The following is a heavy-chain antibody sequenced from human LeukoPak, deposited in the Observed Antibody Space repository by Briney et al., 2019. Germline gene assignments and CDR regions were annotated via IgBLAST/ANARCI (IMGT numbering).Heavy chain of an antibody. V-gene: IGHV4-59*01. CDR1: GGSISYYY. Sequence: SETLSLTCTVPGGSISYYYWTWIRQSPGKGLEWIGQIYYTGSTYYNPSLKRRVTISVDTSRNQFSLNLTSVTAADTAVYYCARGGTYNDILSFDPWGQGTLVTVSS. CDR2: IYYTGST. CDR3: ARGGTYNDILSFDP. J-gene: IGHJ5*02. D-gene: IGHD3-9*01.